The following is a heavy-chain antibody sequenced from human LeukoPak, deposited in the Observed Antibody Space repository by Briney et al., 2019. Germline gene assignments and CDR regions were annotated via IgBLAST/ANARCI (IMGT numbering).Heavy chain of an antibody. J-gene: IGHJ4*02. CDR1: GFTFSSYS. CDR3: ARNPYGDYPFDY. CDR2: ISFDASNK. D-gene: IGHD4-17*01. Sequence: PGGPLRLSCAASGFTFSSYSMHWVRQAPGKGLEWVAMISFDASNKYYAASVKGRFTISRDNSENTLYLQLNSLRADDTAVYYCARNPYGDYPFDYWGQGTLVAVSS. V-gene: IGHV3-30*04.